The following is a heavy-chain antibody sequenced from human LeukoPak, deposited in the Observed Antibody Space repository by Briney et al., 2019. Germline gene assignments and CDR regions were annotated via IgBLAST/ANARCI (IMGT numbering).Heavy chain of an antibody. CDR1: GFSFDDYV. CDR2: ITWNSGSI. Sequence: GGSLRLSCAASGFSFDDYVMHWVRQVPGKGLEWISGITWNSGSIDYADSVKGRFTISRDNAKNSLHLQMNSLRAEDTALYYCAKEFRVGAAEPSDAFDIWGQGTMVTVSS. CDR3: AKEFRVGAAEPSDAFDI. J-gene: IGHJ3*02. V-gene: IGHV3-9*01. D-gene: IGHD1-26*01.